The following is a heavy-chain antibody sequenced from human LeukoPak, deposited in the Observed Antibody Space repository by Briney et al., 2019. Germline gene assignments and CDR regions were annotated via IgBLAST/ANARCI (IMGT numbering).Heavy chain of an antibody. D-gene: IGHD1-26*01. Sequence: GGSLRLSCAASGFTVSSNYMSWVRQAPGKGLEWVSVIYSGGSTYYADSVKGRFTISRDNSKNTLYLQMNSLRAEDTAAYYCARDAAGGNWFDPWGQGTLVTVSS. J-gene: IGHJ5*02. CDR1: GFTVSSNY. CDR3: ARDAAGGNWFDP. CDR2: IYSGGST. V-gene: IGHV3-66*02.